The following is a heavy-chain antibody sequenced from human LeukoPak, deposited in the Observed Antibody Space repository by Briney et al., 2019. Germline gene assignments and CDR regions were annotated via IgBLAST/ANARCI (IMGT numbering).Heavy chain of an antibody. CDR3: VKEGDYGYYFDY. D-gene: IGHD3-16*01. J-gene: IGHJ4*02. CDR1: GFSFSTYS. V-gene: IGHV3-48*02. CDR2: ITSSSSNI. Sequence: PGGSLRLSCAASGFSFSTYSMNWVRQAPGKGLEWVSYITSSSSNIYYADSVKGRFTISRDNAKNSLYLQMNSLRDEDTAVYYCVKEGDYGYYFDYWGQGTLVTVSS.